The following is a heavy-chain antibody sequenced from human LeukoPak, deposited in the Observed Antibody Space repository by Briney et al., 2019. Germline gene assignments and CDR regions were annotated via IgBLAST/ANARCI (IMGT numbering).Heavy chain of an antibody. CDR1: GASISSYY. CDR2: IYYSGTT. CDR3: AKGVYIGGSQKGH. J-gene: IGHJ4*02. D-gene: IGHD3-10*01. V-gene: IGHV4-59*01. Sequence: SETLSLTCTVSGASISSYYWSWNRQPPGKGLEWVGYIYYSGTTNYNPSLKSRVPIPVATSKNQFSLKRTSVTAADTAVNSCAKGVYIGGSQKGHWGQGTLVNVSS.